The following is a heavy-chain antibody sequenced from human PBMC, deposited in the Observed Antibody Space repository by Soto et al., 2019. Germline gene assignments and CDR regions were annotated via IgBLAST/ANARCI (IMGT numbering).Heavy chain of an antibody. D-gene: IGHD3-10*01. CDR3: TKGREGFGNDAFDI. V-gene: IGHV3-23*01. CDR1: GFTFSSYA. J-gene: IGHJ3*02. Sequence: PGGSLRLSCAASGFTFSSYAMSWVRQAPGKGLEWVSAISGSGGNTYYADSVKGRFTISRDNSKNTLYLQMNTLRAEDTAVYYCTKGREGFGNDAFDIWGQGTMVTVS. CDR2: ISGSGGNT.